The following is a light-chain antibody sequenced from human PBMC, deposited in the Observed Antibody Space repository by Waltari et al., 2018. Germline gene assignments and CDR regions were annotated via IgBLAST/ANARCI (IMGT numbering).Light chain of an antibody. J-gene: IGKJ1*01. CDR3: QQGFSPPWT. V-gene: IGKV1-39*01. CDR1: QNIVGY. Sequence: DIQVTQSPASLSASVGDTVRIPCRKSQNIVGYLNWYQQKPGRAPRLLIYAASTLQTGVPSRFSGSGSGAEFTLTIHSLQPEDLATYSCQQGFSPPWTFGQGTKVEIK. CDR2: AAS.